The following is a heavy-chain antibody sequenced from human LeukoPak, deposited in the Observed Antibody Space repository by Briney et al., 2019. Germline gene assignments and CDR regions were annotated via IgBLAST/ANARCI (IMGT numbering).Heavy chain of an antibody. J-gene: IGHJ4*02. D-gene: IGHD6-13*01. CDR1: GFRFSNYG. CDR2: IWYDGSNK. V-gene: IGHV3-33*01. CDR3: GTVRGPDSSRWYSDY. Sequence: GGSLRLSCAASGFRFSNYGMHWVRQAPGKGLEWVALIWYDGSNKYYADSVKGRFTISRDNSKNTLYLQMNSLRAEDTAVHYCGTVRGPDSSRWYSDYWGQGTLVTVSS.